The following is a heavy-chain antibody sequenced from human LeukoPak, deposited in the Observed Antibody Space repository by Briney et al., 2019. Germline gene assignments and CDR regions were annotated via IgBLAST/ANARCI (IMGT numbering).Heavy chain of an antibody. Sequence: GGSLRLSCAASGFTFSSYAMHWVRQAPGKGLEWVAVISYDGSNKYYADSVKGRFTIPRDNSKNTLYLQMNSLRAEDTAVYYCARVGSGRGSGSHFDYWGQGTLVTVSS. CDR3: ARVGSGRGSGSHFDY. D-gene: IGHD3-10*01. CDR1: GFTFSSYA. J-gene: IGHJ4*02. CDR2: ISYDGSNK. V-gene: IGHV3-30*04.